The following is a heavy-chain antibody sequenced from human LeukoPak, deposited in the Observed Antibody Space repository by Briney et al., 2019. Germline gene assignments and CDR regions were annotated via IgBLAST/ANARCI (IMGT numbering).Heavy chain of an antibody. J-gene: IGHJ5*02. CDR1: GFTFSSYS. CDR3: ARDALAYCGGDCYYWFDP. D-gene: IGHD2-21*02. Sequence: GGSLRLSCAASGFTFSSYSMNWVRQAPGKGLEWVSFISSSSSYIYYADSVKGRFTISRDNAKNSLYLQMNSLRAEDTAVYYCARDALAYCGGDCYYWFDPWGQGTLVTVSS. CDR2: ISSSSSYI. V-gene: IGHV3-21*01.